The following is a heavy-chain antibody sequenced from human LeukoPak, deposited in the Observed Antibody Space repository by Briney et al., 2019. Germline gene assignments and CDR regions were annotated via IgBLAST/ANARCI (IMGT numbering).Heavy chain of an antibody. D-gene: IGHD5-18*01. CDR3: ASSLVDTAMDLDY. Sequence: SETLSLTCTVSGGSISSGDYYWSWIRQPPGKGLEWIGYIYYSGSTNYNPSLKSRVTISVDTSKNQFSLTLSSVTAADTAVYYCASSLVDTAMDLDYWGQGTLVTVSS. CDR1: GGSISSGDYY. CDR2: IYYSGST. V-gene: IGHV4-61*08. J-gene: IGHJ4*02.